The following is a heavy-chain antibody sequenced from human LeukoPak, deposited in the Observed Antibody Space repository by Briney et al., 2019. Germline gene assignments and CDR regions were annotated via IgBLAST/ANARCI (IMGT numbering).Heavy chain of an antibody. Sequence: TSETLSLTCTVSGGSISSSSYYWGWIRQPPGKGLEWIGSIYYSGSTYYNPSLKSRVTISVDTSKNQFSLKLSSVTAADTAVYYCARHENLGDPFDYWGQGTLVTVSS. CDR2: IYYSGST. V-gene: IGHV4-39*01. CDR3: ARHENLGDPFDY. CDR1: GGSISSSSYY. D-gene: IGHD4-17*01. J-gene: IGHJ4*02.